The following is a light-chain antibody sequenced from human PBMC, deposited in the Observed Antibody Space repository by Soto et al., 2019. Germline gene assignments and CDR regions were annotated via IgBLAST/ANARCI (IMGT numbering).Light chain of an antibody. V-gene: IGKV1-39*01. CDR3: EQTYSTLAIT. CDR1: ESIARH. Sequence: DIQMTQSPSSLSASVGDRVTITCRASESIARHLNWYQQKPGRAPNLLIYAASSLQNGVPSRFHSGGSGTDFTLTITNLQAVDFATYYGEQTYSTLAITVRQATRPDIK. CDR2: AAS. J-gene: IGKJ5*01.